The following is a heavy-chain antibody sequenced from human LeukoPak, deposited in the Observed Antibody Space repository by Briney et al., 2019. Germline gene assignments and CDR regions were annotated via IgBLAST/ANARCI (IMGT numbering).Heavy chain of an antibody. D-gene: IGHD3-10*01. Sequence: SETLSLTCAVSGGSISSSNWWSWVRQPPGKGLEWIGEIYHSGSTNYNPSLKSRVTISVDKSKNQLSLKLSSVTAADTAVYYCASSFITMVRGVIITPLGYWGQGTLVTVSS. CDR2: IYHSGST. V-gene: IGHV4-4*02. J-gene: IGHJ4*02. CDR3: ASSFITMVRGVIITPLGY. CDR1: GGSISSSNW.